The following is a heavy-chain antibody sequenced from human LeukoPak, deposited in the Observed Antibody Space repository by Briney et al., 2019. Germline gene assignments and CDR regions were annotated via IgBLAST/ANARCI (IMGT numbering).Heavy chain of an antibody. CDR3: ARDQGGAAAAPGYFQH. J-gene: IGHJ1*01. CDR1: GYTFTSYY. V-gene: IGHV1-46*01. D-gene: IGHD6-13*01. CDR2: INPSGGST. Sequence: ASVKVSCKASGYTFTSYYMHWVRRAPGQGLEWMGIINPSGGSTSYAQKFQGRVTMTRDTSTSTVYMELSSLRSEDTAVYYCARDQGGAAAAPGYFQHWGQGTLVTVSS.